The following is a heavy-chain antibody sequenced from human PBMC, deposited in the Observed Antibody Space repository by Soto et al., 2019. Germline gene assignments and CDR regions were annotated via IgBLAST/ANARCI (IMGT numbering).Heavy chain of an antibody. Sequence: PGGSLRLSCAASGFTFSSYGMHWVRQAPGKGLEWVAVIWYDGSNKYYADSVKGRFTISRDNSKNTLYLQMNSLRAEDTAVYYCAREQDYDYVWGSYRERNWFDPWGQGTLVTVSS. CDR1: GFTFSSYG. CDR2: IWYDGSNK. J-gene: IGHJ5*02. V-gene: IGHV3-33*01. CDR3: AREQDYDYVWGSYRERNWFDP. D-gene: IGHD3-16*02.